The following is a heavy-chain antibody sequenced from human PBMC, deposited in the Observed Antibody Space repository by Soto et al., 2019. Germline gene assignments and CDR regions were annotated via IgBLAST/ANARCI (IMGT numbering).Heavy chain of an antibody. CDR2: ISPDNRNT. J-gene: IGHJ4*02. CDR1: GYTFTSYG. V-gene: IGHV1-18*01. Sequence: QVQLVQSGAEVKKPGASVKVSCKASGYTFTSYGISWVRQAPGQGLEWMGWISPDNRNTDYAQKFQGRVTMTTDTSTNIAYMELRSLTSDDTAVYYCARDRSNSEYWGQGNLVRVSS. D-gene: IGHD6-13*01. CDR3: ARDRSNSEY.